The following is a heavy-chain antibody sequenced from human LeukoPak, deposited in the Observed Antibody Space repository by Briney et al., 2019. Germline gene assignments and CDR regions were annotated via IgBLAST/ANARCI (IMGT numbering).Heavy chain of an antibody. CDR2: IYYSGRT. J-gene: IGHJ3*01. CDR3: ARFFVLPGGNTLSVGFDF. Sequence: SQTLCLSCTVSGVSISSGDYYWSWIRQPPGKGLGWIGYIYYSGRTYSNPSLKSRITILVDTSKNQFSLKLSSVTAADTAVYYCARFFVLPGGNTLSVGFDFWGQGTMVTVSS. CDR1: GVSISSGDYY. V-gene: IGHV4-30-4*01. D-gene: IGHD4-23*01.